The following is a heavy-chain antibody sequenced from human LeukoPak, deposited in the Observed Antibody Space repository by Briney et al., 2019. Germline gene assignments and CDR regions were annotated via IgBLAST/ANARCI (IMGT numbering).Heavy chain of an antibody. J-gene: IGHJ5*02. CDR1: GFTIRIYG. V-gene: IGHV3-30*18. CDR3: AKDWGSSDWYNYFDP. CDR2: ISHDGGAE. Sequence: QTGGSLRLSCAVSGFTIRIYGMHWVRQAPGKGLEWVAMISHDGGAEHYGDSVKGRFTISRDDSKNTLYLQMNSLSTEDTALYYCAKDWGSSDWYNYFDPWGQGTLVTVSS. D-gene: IGHD6-19*01.